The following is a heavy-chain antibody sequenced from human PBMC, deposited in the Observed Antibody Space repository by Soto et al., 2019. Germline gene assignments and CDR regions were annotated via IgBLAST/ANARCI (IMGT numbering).Heavy chain of an antibody. Sequence: EVQLLESGGGLVQPGGSLRLSCAASGFTFSSYAMSWVRQAPGKGLEWVSAISGRGGNTYYADSVKGRFTISRDNSKKTLQLQMNSLRAEATAVYYCAIEGGSYSGGSFDYWGRGTLVTVSS. CDR1: GFTFSSYA. V-gene: IGHV3-23*01. J-gene: IGHJ4*02. CDR2: ISGRGGNT. D-gene: IGHD3-16*01. CDR3: AIEGGSYSGGSFDY.